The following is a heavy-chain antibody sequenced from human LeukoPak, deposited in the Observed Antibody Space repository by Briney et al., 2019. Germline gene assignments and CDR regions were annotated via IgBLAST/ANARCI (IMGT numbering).Heavy chain of an antibody. CDR3: ARSWAHTLLP. V-gene: IGHV4-34*01. CDR2: INHSGST. CDR1: GFTFSSYS. Sequence: PGGSLRLSCAASGFTFSSYSMNWIRQPPGKGLEWIGEINHSGSTNYNPSLKSRVTISVDTSKNQFSLKLSSVTAADTAVYYCARSWAHTLLPWGQGTPVTVSS. J-gene: IGHJ5*02. D-gene: IGHD3-10*01.